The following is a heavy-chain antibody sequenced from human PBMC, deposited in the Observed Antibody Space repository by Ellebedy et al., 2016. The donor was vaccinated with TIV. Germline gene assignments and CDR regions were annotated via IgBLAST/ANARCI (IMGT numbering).Heavy chain of an antibody. V-gene: IGHV4-31*03. CDR1: GGFISGGNYY. CDR3: AKADTSSSDWGY. CDR2: SYFRGHT. J-gene: IGHJ4*02. D-gene: IGHD6-6*01. Sequence: SETLSLTXTVSGGFISGGNYYWTWFRQHPGKGLEWIGYSYFRGHTFYNPSFKSRTTISVDPSKNQFFLRLTSVSAADTAIYYCAKADTSSSDWGYWGQGTVVTVSS.